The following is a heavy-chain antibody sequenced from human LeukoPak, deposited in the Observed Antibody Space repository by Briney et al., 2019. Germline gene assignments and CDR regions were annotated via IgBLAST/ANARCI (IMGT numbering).Heavy chain of an antibody. CDR3: ARESHDSGPVEMATIDYFDY. Sequence: PGGSLRLSCAASGFSLTTYEMNWVRQAPGKGLEWVSYISSSGDSIYYADSVKGRFTISRDNAKNSLYLQMNSLRAEDTAVYYCARESHDSGPVEMATIDYFDYWGQGTLVTVSS. J-gene: IGHJ4*02. CDR1: GFSLTTYE. D-gene: IGHD5-24*01. V-gene: IGHV3-48*03. CDR2: ISSSGDSI.